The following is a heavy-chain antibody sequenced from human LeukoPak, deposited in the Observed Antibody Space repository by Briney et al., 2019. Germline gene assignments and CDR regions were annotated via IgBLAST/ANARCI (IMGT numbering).Heavy chain of an antibody. CDR2: INAGNGNT. CDR3: ARGIWSRTVSSYYFDC. V-gene: IGHV1-3*01. D-gene: IGHD3-3*01. J-gene: IGHJ4*02. CDR1: GYTFTSYA. Sequence: ASVNVSCKASGYTFTSYAMHWVRQAPGQRLEWMGWINAGNGNTKYSQKFQGRVTITRDTSASTVYMEVTSLRFEDTAVYYCARGIWSRTVSSYYFDCWGQGTLVTVPS.